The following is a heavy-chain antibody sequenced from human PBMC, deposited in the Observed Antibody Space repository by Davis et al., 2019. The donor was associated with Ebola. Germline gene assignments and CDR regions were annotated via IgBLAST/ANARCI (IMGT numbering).Heavy chain of an antibody. CDR3: ARDHYCSGGSCYLYYYYGMDV. CDR2: ISSSSSYI. J-gene: IGHJ6*04. V-gene: IGHV3-21*01. D-gene: IGHD2-15*01. Sequence: GESLKISCAASGFTFSSSAMSWVRQAPGKGLEWVSSISSSSSYIYYADSVKGRFTISRDNAKNSLYLQMNSLRAEDTAVYYCARDHYCSGGSCYLYYYYGMDVWGKGTTVTVSS. CDR1: GFTFSSSA.